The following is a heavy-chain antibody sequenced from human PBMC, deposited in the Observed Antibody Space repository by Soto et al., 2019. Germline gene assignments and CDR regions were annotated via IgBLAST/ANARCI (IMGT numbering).Heavy chain of an antibody. CDR3: ARDGYSSSWQRRWFDP. V-gene: IGHV3-33*01. CDR2: IWYDGSNK. Sequence: GGSLRLFCAASGFTFSSYGMHWVRQAPGKGLEWVAVIWYDGSNKYYADSVKGRFTISRDNSKNTLYLQMNSLRAEDTAVYYCARDGYSSSWQRRWFDPWGQGTLVTVSS. D-gene: IGHD6-13*01. J-gene: IGHJ5*02. CDR1: GFTFSSYG.